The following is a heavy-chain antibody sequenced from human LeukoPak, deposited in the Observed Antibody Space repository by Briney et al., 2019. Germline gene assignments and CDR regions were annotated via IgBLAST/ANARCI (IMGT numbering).Heavy chain of an antibody. CDR1: GFTFSSYS. CDR2: ISSSSYI. Sequence: GGSLRLSCAASGFTFSSYSMNWVRQAPGKGLEWVSSISSSSYIYYADSVKGRFTISRDNAKNSLYLQMNSLRAEDTAVYYCARDEGDHGSGSYSWSYWGQGTLVTVSS. CDR3: ARDEGDHGSGSYSWSY. D-gene: IGHD3-10*01. V-gene: IGHV3-21*01. J-gene: IGHJ4*02.